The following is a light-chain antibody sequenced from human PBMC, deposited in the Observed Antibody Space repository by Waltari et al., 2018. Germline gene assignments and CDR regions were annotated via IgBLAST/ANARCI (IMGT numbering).Light chain of an antibody. CDR2: GKE. CDR1: SLRTSY. Sequence: ALGQTVKITCQGDSLRTSYASWYQLKPGQAPVLVLFGKEKRPSGIPDRFSGYSSGTTSSLTITGAQAEDEADYYCHSRNGRNNEVVFGGGTKLTVL. CDR3: HSRNGRNNEVV. V-gene: IGLV3-19*01. J-gene: IGLJ3*02.